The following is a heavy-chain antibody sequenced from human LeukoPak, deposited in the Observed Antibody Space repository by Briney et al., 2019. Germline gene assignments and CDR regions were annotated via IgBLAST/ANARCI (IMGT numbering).Heavy chain of an antibody. J-gene: IGHJ2*01. CDR2: IIPILGIA. CDR1: GGTFSSYT. Sequence: GASVKVSCKASGGTFSSYTISWVRQAPGQGLEWMGRIIPILGIANCAQKFQGRVTITADKSTSTAYMELSSLRSEDTAVYYCARETCYYDSSGYYFWYFDLWGRGTLVTVSS. D-gene: IGHD3-22*01. V-gene: IGHV1-69*04. CDR3: ARETCYYDSSGYYFWYFDL.